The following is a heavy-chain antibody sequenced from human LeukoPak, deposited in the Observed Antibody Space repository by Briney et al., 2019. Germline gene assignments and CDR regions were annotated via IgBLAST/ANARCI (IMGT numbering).Heavy chain of an antibody. CDR3: TRAPPGMTMMTDY. J-gene: IGHJ4*02. D-gene: IGHD3-22*01. V-gene: IGHV1-18*01. CDR2: ASTNEGNT. CDR1: GYTFTNYH. Sequence: GASVKVSCKASGYTFTNYHIAWVRQATGQGLEWMGWASTNEGNTVYAQRLQGRVTMTTDTSTSVAYMELRSLTSDDTAVYYCTRAPPGMTMMTDYWGQGTLVTVSS.